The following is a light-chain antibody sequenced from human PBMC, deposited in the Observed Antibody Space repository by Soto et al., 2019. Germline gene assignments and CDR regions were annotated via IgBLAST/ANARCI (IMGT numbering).Light chain of an antibody. CDR2: KAS. CDR1: QTISSW. V-gene: IGKV1-5*03. Sequence: DIQMTQSPSTLSVSVGDRVTTTCRASQTISSWLAWYQQKPGKAPKLQIYKASTLESGVPSRFSGSGSGTEFTLTISSLQPDDYATYYRRHYNSYAEVFGQGHKV. CDR3: RHYNSYAEV. J-gene: IGKJ1*01.